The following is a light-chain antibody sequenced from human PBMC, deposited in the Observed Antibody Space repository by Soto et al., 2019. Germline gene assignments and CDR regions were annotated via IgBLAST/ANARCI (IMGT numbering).Light chain of an antibody. J-gene: IGLJ3*02. Sequence: QSVLTQPPSASGTPGQRVTISCSGSSSNIGSNTVNWYQQLPGTAPKLLIHSYDQRPSGVPDRFSGSKSGTSASLAISGLQSEDEADYYCAAWDDSLNGRVFGGGTKLTVL. CDR3: AAWDDSLNGRV. CDR1: SSNIGSNT. CDR2: SYD. V-gene: IGLV1-44*01.